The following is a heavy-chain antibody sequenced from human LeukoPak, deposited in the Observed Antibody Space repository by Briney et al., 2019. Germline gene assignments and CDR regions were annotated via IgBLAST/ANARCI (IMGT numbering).Heavy chain of an antibody. J-gene: IGHJ4*02. CDR3: AKGSGSGWIFDY. CDR1: AFTLSTYN. D-gene: IGHD6-19*01. CDR2: LTGGGGTI. Sequence: PGGSLRLSCAASAFTLSTYNMNWVRQAPGKGLEWVSGLTGGGGTIEYADSVKGRLTISRDNSKNTLYLRMNGLRAEDTAVYYCAKGSGSGWIFDYWGQGTLVTVSS. V-gene: IGHV3-23*01.